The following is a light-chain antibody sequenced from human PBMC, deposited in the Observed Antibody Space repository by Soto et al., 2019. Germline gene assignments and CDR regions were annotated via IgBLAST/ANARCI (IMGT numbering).Light chain of an antibody. CDR2: SNV. Sequence: QSVLTQPPSASGPPGQRVTISCSGSGSTIGSNTVDWYQQLPGMAPKLLIYSNVQRPLGVPDRFSVPRSGTSASLASSGLQPDDEGIYYCAVWGNNLNGPGVFGGGTKLTVL. CDR3: AVWGNNLNGPGV. CDR1: GSTIGSNT. J-gene: IGLJ3*02. V-gene: IGLV1-44*01.